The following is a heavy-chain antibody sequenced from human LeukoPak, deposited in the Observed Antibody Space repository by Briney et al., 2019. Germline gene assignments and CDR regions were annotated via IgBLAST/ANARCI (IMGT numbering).Heavy chain of an antibody. V-gene: IGHV1-46*01. D-gene: IGHD4-17*01. Sequence: ASVKVSCKASGYTFTTYYIHWVRQAPGQGLEWMGIINPSGGSTNYAQKLQGRVTMTTDTSTSTAYMELRSLRSDDTAVYYCARDPDYGDYWFDPWGQGTLVTVSS. J-gene: IGHJ5*02. CDR3: ARDPDYGDYWFDP. CDR2: INPSGGST. CDR1: GYTFTTYY.